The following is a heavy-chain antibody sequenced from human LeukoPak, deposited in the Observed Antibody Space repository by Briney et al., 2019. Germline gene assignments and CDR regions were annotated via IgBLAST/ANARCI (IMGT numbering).Heavy chain of an antibody. CDR2: IYHSGGT. CDR3: AREDGLDLIAAAAPEDY. CDR1: GGSISSSNW. D-gene: IGHD6-13*01. Sequence: SETLSLTCAVSGGSISSSNWWSWVRQPPGKGLEWIGEIYHSGGTNYNPSLKSRVTMSVDTSKNQFSLKLSSVTAADTAVYYCAREDGLDLIAAAAPEDYWGQGTLVTVSS. J-gene: IGHJ4*02. V-gene: IGHV4-4*02.